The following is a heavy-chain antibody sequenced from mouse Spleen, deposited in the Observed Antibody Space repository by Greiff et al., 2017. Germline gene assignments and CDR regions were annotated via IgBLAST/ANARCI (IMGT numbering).Heavy chain of an antibody. CDR2: INPNYGTT. CDR3: AYGYDIYYTMDY. CDR1: GYSFTDYN. V-gene: IGHV1-39*01. J-gene: IGHJ4*01. D-gene: IGHD2-2*01. Sequence: VHVKQSGPELVKPGASVKISCKASGYSFTDYNMNWVKQSNGKSLEWIGIINPNYGTTTYNQKFKGKATLTVDQSSSTAYMQLNSLTSEDSAVYFCAYGYDIYYTMDYWGQGTSVTVSS.